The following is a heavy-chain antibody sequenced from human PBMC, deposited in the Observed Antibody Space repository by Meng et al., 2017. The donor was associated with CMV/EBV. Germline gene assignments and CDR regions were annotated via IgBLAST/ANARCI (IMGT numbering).Heavy chain of an antibody. J-gene: IGHJ3*02. CDR2: IIPILGIA. Sequence: SVKVSCKASGGTLSSYAISWVRQAPGQGLEWMGGIIPILGIANYAQKFQGRVTITADKSTSTAYMELSSLRSEDTAVYYCASTNRPPGAEEDAFDIWGQGTMVTVSS. CDR1: GGTLSSYA. D-gene: IGHD1-26*01. CDR3: ASTNRPPGAEEDAFDI. V-gene: IGHV1-69*10.